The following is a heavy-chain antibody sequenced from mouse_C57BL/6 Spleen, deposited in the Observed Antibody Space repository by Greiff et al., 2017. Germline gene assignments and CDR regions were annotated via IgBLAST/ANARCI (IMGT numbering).Heavy chain of an antibody. V-gene: IGHV1-18*01. CDR3: ARGSYDYDAWFAY. CDR2: INPNNGGT. Sequence: VQLQQSGPELVKPGASVKIPCKASGYTFTDYNMDWVKQSHGKSLEWIGDINPNNGGTIYNPKFKGKATLTVDKSSSTAYLELRRLTSEDTAVYDGARGSYDYDAWFAYWGQGTLVTVAA. J-gene: IGHJ3*01. D-gene: IGHD2-4*01. CDR1: GYTFTDYN.